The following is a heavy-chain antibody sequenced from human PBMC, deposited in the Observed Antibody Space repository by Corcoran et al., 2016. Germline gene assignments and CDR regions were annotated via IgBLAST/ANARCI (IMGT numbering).Heavy chain of an antibody. Sequence: EVQLVESGGGLVQPGGSLRLSCAASGFTFSSYWMHWVRQAPGKGLVWVSRISGYGQRTTYADSVKGRFTISRDNAKNTLYLQMNSLRAEDTAMYYCARDPDYLGYSCFDFWGRGSLVTVSS. V-gene: IGHV3-74*01. CDR3: ARDPDYLGYSCFDF. CDR2: ISGYGQRT. D-gene: IGHD4-17*01. J-gene: IGHJ4*02. CDR1: GFTFSSYW.